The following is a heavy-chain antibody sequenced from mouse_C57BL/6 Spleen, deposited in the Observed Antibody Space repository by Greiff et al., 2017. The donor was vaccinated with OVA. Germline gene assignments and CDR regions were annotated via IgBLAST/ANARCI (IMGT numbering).Heavy chain of an antibody. CDR3: ASLRSWYFDV. J-gene: IGHJ1*03. CDR2: ISSGGSYT. V-gene: IGHV5-6*01. CDR1: GFTFSSYG. D-gene: IGHD1-1*01. Sequence: VQLKESGGDLVKPGGSLKLSCAASGFTFSSYGMSWVRQTPDKRLEWVATISSGGSYTYYPDSVKGQFTISRDNAKNTLYLQMSSLKSEDTAMYYCASLRSWYFDVWGTGTTVTVSS.